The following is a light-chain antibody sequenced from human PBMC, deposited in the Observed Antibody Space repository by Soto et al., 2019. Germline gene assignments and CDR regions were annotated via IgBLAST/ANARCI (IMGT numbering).Light chain of an antibody. CDR3: PQYTTSPRT. Sequence: VLSQSQSTLSLSPGERATLSCRASQSVGSNLLAWYQQKRGQAPRLLIYGASNRATGIPDRFSGSGSGTDFTLTISRLEPEDFAVYYCPQYTTSPRTFGQRTKVAIK. CDR1: QSVGSNL. V-gene: IGKV3-20*01. J-gene: IGKJ1*01. CDR2: GAS.